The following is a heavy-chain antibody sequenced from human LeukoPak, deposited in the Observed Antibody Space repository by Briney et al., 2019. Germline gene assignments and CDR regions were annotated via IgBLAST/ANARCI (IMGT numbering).Heavy chain of an antibody. J-gene: IGHJ4*02. CDR3: AKDHVGTWSALDY. D-gene: IGHD6-13*01. V-gene: IGHV3-23*01. CDR1: GFTFSSNA. CDR2: ITAGGDTP. Sequence: GGSLRLSCAASGFTFSSNAMTWVRQAPGKGLECVSAITAGGDTPYYADSVRGRFTISRDNSRNTLSLEMNSLRAEDTAVYYCAKDHVGTWSALDYWGQGTLVTVSS.